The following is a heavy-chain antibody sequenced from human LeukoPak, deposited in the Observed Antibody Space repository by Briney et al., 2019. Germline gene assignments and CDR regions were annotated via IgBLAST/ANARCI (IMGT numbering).Heavy chain of an antibody. Sequence: YWSWIRQPAGKGLEWIGRFYTSGSTNYNPSLKSRVTISVDTSKNQFSLKLSSVTAADTAVYYCAREEGGVYYYDSSGYTNWGQGTLVTVSS. D-gene: IGHD3-22*01. V-gene: IGHV4-61*02. CDR2: FYTSGST. CDR3: AREEGGVYYYDSSGYTN. CDR1: Y. J-gene: IGHJ4*02.